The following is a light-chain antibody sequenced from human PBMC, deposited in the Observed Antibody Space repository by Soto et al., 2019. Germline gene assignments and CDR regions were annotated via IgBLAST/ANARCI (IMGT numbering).Light chain of an antibody. CDR1: QDISNH. Sequence: DIQMTQSPSSLSASVGDRVTITCQASQDISNHLNWYQQTSGKAPKLLIYGAYNLETGVPSRFTGGQSGTHFTFPITSLQPEDVATYFCQQCGNLPPTFGGGTKVEI. V-gene: IGKV1-33*01. CDR2: GAY. CDR3: QQCGNLPPT. J-gene: IGKJ4*01.